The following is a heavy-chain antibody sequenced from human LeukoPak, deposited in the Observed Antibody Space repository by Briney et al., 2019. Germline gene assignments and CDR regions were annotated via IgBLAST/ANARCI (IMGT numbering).Heavy chain of an antibody. Sequence: SETLSLTCTVSGGSISSSSYYWGWIRQPPGQGLEWIGSVYYSGNIFYNPSFKSRVTISVDTSKNQFSLELNSVTAADTAVYYCVRWLPTNYYYYGMDVWGQGTTVTVSS. D-gene: IGHD6-19*01. CDR1: GGSISSSSYY. V-gene: IGHV4-39*01. J-gene: IGHJ6*02. CDR3: VRWLPTNYYYYGMDV. CDR2: VYYSGNI.